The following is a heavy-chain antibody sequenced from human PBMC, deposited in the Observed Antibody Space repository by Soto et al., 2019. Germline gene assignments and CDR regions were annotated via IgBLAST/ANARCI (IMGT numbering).Heavy chain of an antibody. CDR1: GYSFSNYW. CDR3: LRRYYDTRGPTVDY. CDR2: IYPGDSDT. Sequence: GESLKISCKGSGYSFSNYWIGCVRQMPGKGLEWMGIIYPGDSDTRYSPSFQGQVTISADKSISTDYLKWRSLKASDSAMYYCLRRYYDTRGPTVDYWGQGTLVTVSS. V-gene: IGHV5-51*01. J-gene: IGHJ4*02. D-gene: IGHD3-22*01.